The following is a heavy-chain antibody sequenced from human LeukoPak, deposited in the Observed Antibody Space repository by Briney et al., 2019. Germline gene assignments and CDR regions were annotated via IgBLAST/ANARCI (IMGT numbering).Heavy chain of an antibody. CDR2: IKQDGSEK. Sequence: GGSLRLSCVASGFTFSNYWMSWVRQAPGKGLEWVANIKQDGSEKFYVDSVKGRFTISRDNAKNSLYLQMNSLRAEDTAVYYCARSPRYCSGGSCYSGGDYWGQGTLVTVSS. D-gene: IGHD2-15*01. J-gene: IGHJ4*02. CDR1: GFTFSNYW. CDR3: ARSPRYCSGGSCYSGGDY. V-gene: IGHV3-7*01.